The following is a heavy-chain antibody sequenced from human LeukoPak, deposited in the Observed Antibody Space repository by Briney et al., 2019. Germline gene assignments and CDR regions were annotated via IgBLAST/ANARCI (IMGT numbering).Heavy chain of an antibody. CDR2: ISGSGGST. Sequence: GGSLRLSCAASGFTFSSNAMTWVRQAPGKGLEWVSGISGSGGSTYYADSVKGRLTISRDKSKNTVSLQMNSLRAEDTAVYYCARDAYCSSTSCYLDVWGKGTTVTVSS. CDR1: GFTFSSNA. D-gene: IGHD2-2*01. CDR3: ARDAYCSSTSCYLDV. J-gene: IGHJ6*03. V-gene: IGHV3-23*01.